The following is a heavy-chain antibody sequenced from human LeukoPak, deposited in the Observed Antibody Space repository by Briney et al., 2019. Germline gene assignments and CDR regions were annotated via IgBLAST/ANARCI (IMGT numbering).Heavy chain of an antibody. D-gene: IGHD1-26*01. CDR1: GFTFNNYA. V-gene: IGHV3-30*18. CDR2: ISYDGSNK. CDR3: AKALGGYYGMDV. J-gene: IGHJ6*02. Sequence: GGSLRLSCAASGFTFNNYAMTWVRQAPGKGLEWVAVISYDGSNKYYADSVKGRFTISRDNSKNTLYLQMNSLRAEDTAVYYCAKALGGYYGMDVWGQGTTVTVSS.